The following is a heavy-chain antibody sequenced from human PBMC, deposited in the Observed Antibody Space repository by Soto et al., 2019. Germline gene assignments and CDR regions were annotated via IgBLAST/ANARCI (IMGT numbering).Heavy chain of an antibody. CDR3: ARHNGPLYVGYYYDMDV. Sequence: SETLSLTCTVSGGSISSSSYYWGWIRQPPGKGLEWVGSIYYSGYTYYNPSLKSRVTISVDTSKNQFSLKLSSVTAADTAVYYCARHNGPLYVGYYYDMDVWGQGTTVTVSS. CDR2: IYYSGYT. CDR1: GGSISSSSYY. D-gene: IGHD3-16*01. J-gene: IGHJ6*02. V-gene: IGHV4-39*01.